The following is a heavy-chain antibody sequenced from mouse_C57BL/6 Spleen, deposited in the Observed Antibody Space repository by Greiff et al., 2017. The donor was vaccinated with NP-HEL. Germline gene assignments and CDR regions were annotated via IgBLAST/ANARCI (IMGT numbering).Heavy chain of an antibody. CDR3: ARDSVITTVVEGNYFDY. CDR1: GYSITSGYY. V-gene: IGHV3-6*01. J-gene: IGHJ2*01. CDR2: ISYDGSN. Sequence: EVKLQESGPGLVKPSQSLSLTCSVTGYSITSGYYWNWIRQFPGNKLEWMGYISYDGSNNYNPSLKNRISITRDTSKNQFFLKLNSVTTEDTATYYCARDSVITTVVEGNYFDYWGQGTTLTVSS. D-gene: IGHD1-1*01.